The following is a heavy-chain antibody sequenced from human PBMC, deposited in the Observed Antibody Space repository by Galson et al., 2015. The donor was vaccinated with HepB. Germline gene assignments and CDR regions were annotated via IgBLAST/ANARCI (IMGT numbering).Heavy chain of an antibody. V-gene: IGHV3-30*18. CDR3: AKESVSSRFVRSSYYYYMDV. CDR1: GFTFSSYV. J-gene: IGHJ6*03. CDR2: ISYDGSNK. D-gene: IGHD6-13*01. Sequence: SLRLSCAASGFTFSSYVMHWVRQAPGKGLEWVAVISYDGSNKDYADSVKGRFTISRDNSKNTLYLQMNSLRAEDTAVYYCAKESVSSRFVRSSYYYYMDVWGKGTTVTVSS.